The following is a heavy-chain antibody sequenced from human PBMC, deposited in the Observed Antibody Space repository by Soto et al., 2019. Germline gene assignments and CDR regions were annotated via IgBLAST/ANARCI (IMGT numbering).Heavy chain of an antibody. Sequence: QVQLQESGPGLVKPSETLSLTCTVSGGSVSSGSYYWSWIRQPPGKGLEWIGYIYYSGGTNYNPSLMSRVTXXVXTXXNLFSRKLSSGTAADSVVYSCARDRRVGDRGRFDPRGQGSLVTVSS. D-gene: IGHD1-26*01. CDR1: GGSVSSGSYY. V-gene: IGHV4-61*01. CDR3: ARDRRVGDRGRFDP. J-gene: IGHJ5*02. CDR2: IYYSGGT.